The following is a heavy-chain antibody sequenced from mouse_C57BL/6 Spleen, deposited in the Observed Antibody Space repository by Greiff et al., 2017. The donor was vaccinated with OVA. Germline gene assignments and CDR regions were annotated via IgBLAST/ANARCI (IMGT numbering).Heavy chain of an antibody. Sequence: VKLQQPGAELVRPGSSVKLSCKASGYTFTSYWMDWVKQRPGQGLEWIGNIYPSDSETHYNQKFKDKATLTVDKSSSTAYMQLSSLTSEDSAVYYCARIRRGYYAMDYWGQGTSVTVSS. V-gene: IGHV1-61*01. D-gene: IGHD2-12*01. CDR1: GYTFTSYW. J-gene: IGHJ4*01. CDR3: ARIRRGYYAMDY. CDR2: IYPSDSET.